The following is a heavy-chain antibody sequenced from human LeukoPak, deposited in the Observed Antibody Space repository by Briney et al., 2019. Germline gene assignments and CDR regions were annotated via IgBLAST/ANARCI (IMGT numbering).Heavy chain of an antibody. Sequence: ASVRVSCKASGSTFTNYYMHWVRQAPGHGLEWMGWINPNRGDTNYAQKFQGRVTMTRDTSISTAFMELTRLTSDDTAVYYCTRDLLGFATTPLSDWGQGTLVTVSS. CDR3: TRDLLGFATTPLSD. D-gene: IGHD4-17*01. J-gene: IGHJ4*02. V-gene: IGHV1-2*02. CDR1: GSTFTNYY. CDR2: INPNRGDT.